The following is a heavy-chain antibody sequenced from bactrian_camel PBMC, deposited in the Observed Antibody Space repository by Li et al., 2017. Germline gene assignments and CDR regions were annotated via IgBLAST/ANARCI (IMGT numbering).Heavy chain of an antibody. Sequence: VQLVESGGGAVQAGGSLRLSCVASGNSYTYKQYCMGWFRQAPGKEREEVAAIDTDGSTSYADSVKGRFTISRDNGANTLYLQMNSLKPEDSAMYYCAAGRRYCSGRPMIGGYMGQGTQVTVS. D-gene: IGHD2*01. CDR1: GNSYTYKQ. V-gene: IGHV3S53*01. J-gene: IGHJ4*01. CDR2: IDTDGST.